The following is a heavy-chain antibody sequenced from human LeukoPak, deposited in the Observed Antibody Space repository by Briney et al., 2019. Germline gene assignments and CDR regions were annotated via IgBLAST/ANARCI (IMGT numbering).Heavy chain of an antibody. J-gene: IGHJ3*02. CDR2: ICFSRTT. CDR3: ARASGSSWYGGAFDI. Sequence: PSETLSLTCTVSGGSISSSDYYWAWIRQPPGKGLEWIGSICFSRTTYYNPSLKSRVTISVDRSKNQFSLKLSSVTAADTAVYYCARASGSSWYGGAFDIWGQGTMVTVSS. CDR1: GGSISSSDYY. D-gene: IGHD6-13*01. V-gene: IGHV4-39*07.